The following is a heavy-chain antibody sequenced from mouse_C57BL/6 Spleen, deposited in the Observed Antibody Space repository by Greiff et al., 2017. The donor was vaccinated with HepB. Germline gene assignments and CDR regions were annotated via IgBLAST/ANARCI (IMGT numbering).Heavy chain of an antibody. CDR3: ARADYYGSSYVLDY. CDR2: IYPGSGST. J-gene: IGHJ2*01. CDR1: GYTFTSYW. V-gene: IGHV1-55*01. Sequence: QVQLQQPGAELVKPGASVKMSCKASGYTFTSYWITWVKQRPGQGLEWIGDIYPGSGSTNYNEKFKSKATLTVDTSSSTAYMQLSSLTSEDSAVYYCARADYYGSSYVLDYWGQGTTLTVAS. D-gene: IGHD1-1*01.